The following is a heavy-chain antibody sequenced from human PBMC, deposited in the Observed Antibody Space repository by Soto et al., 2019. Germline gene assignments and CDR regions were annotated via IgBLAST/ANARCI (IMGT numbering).Heavy chain of an antibody. CDR2: INHSGST. J-gene: IGHJ4*02. D-gene: IGHD2-15*01. Sequence: ETLSRSCSVYGRSFSGYYWSWIRQPPGKGLEWIGEINHSGSTNYNPSLKSRVAISVDTSKNQISLMLSSMTAADTAVYYCAGQWSSFDSWGQGTMVTVS. CDR3: AGQWSSFDS. CDR1: GRSFSGYY. V-gene: IGHV4-34*01.